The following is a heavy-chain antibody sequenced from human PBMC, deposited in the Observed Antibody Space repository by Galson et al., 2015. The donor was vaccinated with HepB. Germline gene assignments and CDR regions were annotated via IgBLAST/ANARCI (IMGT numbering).Heavy chain of an antibody. CDR2: ISTNGTTI. V-gene: IGHV3-48*04. CDR1: GSTFSSYT. D-gene: IGHD4/OR15-4a*01. J-gene: IGHJ3*02. CDR3: ATTKFGSGAYWTFDI. Sequence: SLRLSCAASGSTFSSYTMNWVRQTPGKGLQWVSYISTNGTTIHYADSVKGRFTISRDNAKNTMWLQMDSLRAEDTAVYYCATTKFGSGAYWTFDIWGQGTRGTVAS.